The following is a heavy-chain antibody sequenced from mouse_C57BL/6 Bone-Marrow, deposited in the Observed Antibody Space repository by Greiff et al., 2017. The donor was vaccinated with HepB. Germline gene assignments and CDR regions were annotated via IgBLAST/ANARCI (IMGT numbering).Heavy chain of an antibody. CDR1: GYTFTSYW. V-gene: IGHV1-52*01. Sequence: QVQLQQPGAELVRPGSSVKLSCKASGYTFTSYWMHWVKQRPIQGLEWIGNIDPSDSETHYNQKFKDKATLTVDKSSSTAYMQLSSLTSEDAAVYCCARWGGNYFDYWGQGTTLTVSS. CDR3: ARWGGNYFDY. CDR2: IDPSDSET. J-gene: IGHJ2*01. D-gene: IGHD1-1*02.